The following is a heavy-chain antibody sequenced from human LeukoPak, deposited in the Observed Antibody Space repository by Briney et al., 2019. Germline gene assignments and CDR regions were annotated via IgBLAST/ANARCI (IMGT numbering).Heavy chain of an antibody. V-gene: IGHV4-34*01. CDR1: GGSFSGFY. Sequence: MTSETLSLTCAVYGGSFSGFYWNWIRQSPGKGLEWVGEINHSGSTNYNPSLKSRVTISLETSNNQFSMKLSSVTAADTAVYCCARRPTCIDYWGQGPLVTVSS. CDR2: INHSGST. CDR3: ARRPTCIDY. D-gene: IGHD3-16*01. J-gene: IGHJ4*02.